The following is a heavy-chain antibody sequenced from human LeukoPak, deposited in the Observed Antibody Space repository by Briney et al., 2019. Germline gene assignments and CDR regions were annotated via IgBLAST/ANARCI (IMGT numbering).Heavy chain of an antibody. CDR3: AKRRGGDYRFDF. Sequence: GGSLRLSCEASGFTFSSYTMSWVRQAPGKGLEWVSGISGSGGSSYYADSVKGRFTISRDNSKNTLYLQMKRLRAEDTAVYYCAKRRGGDYRFDFWGQGTLVTVSS. CDR1: GFTFSSYT. D-gene: IGHD4-11*01. CDR2: ISGSGGSS. V-gene: IGHV3-23*01. J-gene: IGHJ4*02.